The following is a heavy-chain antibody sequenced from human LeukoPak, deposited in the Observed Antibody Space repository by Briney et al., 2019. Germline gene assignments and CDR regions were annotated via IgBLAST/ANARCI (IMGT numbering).Heavy chain of an antibody. CDR3: ARSVALGDAFDI. V-gene: IGHV4-34*01. CDR1: GGSFSGYY. Sequence: SETLSLTCAVYGGSFSGYYWSWIRQPPGKGLEWIGEINHSGSTNYNPSLKSRVTISVDTSKNQFSLKLSSVTAAGTAVYYCARSVALGDAFDIWGQGTMVTVSS. D-gene: IGHD2-15*01. CDR2: INHSGST. J-gene: IGHJ3*02.